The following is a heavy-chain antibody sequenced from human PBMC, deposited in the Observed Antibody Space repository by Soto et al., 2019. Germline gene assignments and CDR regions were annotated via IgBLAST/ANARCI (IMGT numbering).Heavy chain of an antibody. J-gene: IGHJ6*02. V-gene: IGHV4-59*01. CDR3: ARAGSIWYRGLYYYYGMDV. CDR2: IYYSGST. CDR1: GGSISSYY. Sequence: SETLSLTCTVSGGSISSYYWSWIRQPPGKGLEWIGYIYYSGSTNYNPSLKSRVTISVDTSKNQFSLKLSSVTAADTAVYYCARAGSIWYRGLYYYYGMDVWGQGTTVTVSS. D-gene: IGHD6-13*01.